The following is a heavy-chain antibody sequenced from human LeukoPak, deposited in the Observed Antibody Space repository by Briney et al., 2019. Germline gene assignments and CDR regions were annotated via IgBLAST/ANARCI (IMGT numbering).Heavy chain of an antibody. Sequence: TGGSLRLSCAASGFTFSSYAMHWVRQAPGKGLEWVAVISYDGSNKYYADSVKGRSTISRDNSKNTLYLQMNSLRAEDTAVYYCAREVDEQLVQGYYFDYWGQGTLVTVSS. J-gene: IGHJ4*02. D-gene: IGHD6-6*01. CDR2: ISYDGSNK. CDR1: GFTFSSYA. CDR3: AREVDEQLVQGYYFDY. V-gene: IGHV3-30-3*01.